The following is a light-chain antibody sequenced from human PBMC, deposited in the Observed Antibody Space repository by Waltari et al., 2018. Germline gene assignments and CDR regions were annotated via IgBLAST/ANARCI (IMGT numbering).Light chain of an antibody. CDR2: DVH. CDR3: CSYAGADTSVL. V-gene: IGLV2-11*01. CDR1: SSDVAGYDF. J-gene: IGLJ2*01. Sequence: QSALTQPRSVSGSPGQSVTVSCTGTSSDVAGYDFVSWYQQYPGKAPKLIIYDVHKRPPGVPDRFSGSKSGNTASLTISGLLNDDEADYYCCSYAGADTSVLFGGGTTLTVL.